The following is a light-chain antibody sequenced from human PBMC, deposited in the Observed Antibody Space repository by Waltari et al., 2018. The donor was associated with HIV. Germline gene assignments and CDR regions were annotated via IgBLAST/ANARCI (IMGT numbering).Light chain of an antibody. CDR3: MQALQTPPT. V-gene: IGKV2-28*01. J-gene: IGKJ4*01. Sequence: IVMTQSPLSLPVTPGEPASISCRSSQSLLHSSGYNYLSWYLRKPGQSPQLLIYLASNRDSGVPDRFSGNASGTNFTLQISRVEAEDVGIYYCMQALQTPPTFGGGTNVEVK. CDR2: LAS. CDR1: QSLLHSSGYNY.